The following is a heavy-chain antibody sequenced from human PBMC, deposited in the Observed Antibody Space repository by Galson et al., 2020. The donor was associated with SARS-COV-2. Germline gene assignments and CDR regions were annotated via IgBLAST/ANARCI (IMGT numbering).Heavy chain of an antibody. D-gene: IGHD3-22*01. CDR2: INHSGST. Sequence: SQTLSLTCAVYGGSFSGYYWSWIRQPPGKGLEWIGEINHSGSTNYNPSLKSRVTISVDTSKNQFSLKLSSVTAADTAVYYCARWGGDSSGYYYFDYWGQGTLVTVS. CDR1: GGSFSGYY. V-gene: IGHV4-34*01. CDR3: ARWGGDSSGYYYFDY. J-gene: IGHJ4*02.